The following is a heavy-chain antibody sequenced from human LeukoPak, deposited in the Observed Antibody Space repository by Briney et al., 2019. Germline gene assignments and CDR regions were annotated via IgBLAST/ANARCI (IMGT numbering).Heavy chain of an antibody. Sequence: ASVKVSCKTSGYTFNGYYLHWVRQAPGQGLEWMGWINPNSGRTNYAPKFQGRVTLTTDTSISTAYMELSSLISGDTALYCCARDSSDILTGYYHFWGQGTLVTVSS. CDR3: ARDSSDILTGYYHF. J-gene: IGHJ4*02. D-gene: IGHD3-9*01. CDR1: GYTFNGYY. V-gene: IGHV1-2*02. CDR2: INPNSGRT.